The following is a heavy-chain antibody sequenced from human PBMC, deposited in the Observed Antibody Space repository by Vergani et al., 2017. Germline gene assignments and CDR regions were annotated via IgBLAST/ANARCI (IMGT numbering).Heavy chain of an antibody. D-gene: IGHD2-8*01. CDR3: ARSGYCADGVCYMTYYYYMDV. J-gene: IGHJ6*03. V-gene: IGHV3-33*01. Sequence: QVQLEESGGGVVQPWRSLRLSCAGSGYTLSSHSMPWVRPAPGKGLEWVAFICYDGSKEYYADFVKRRFTISRDNGKNTLYLQMNNLRAADTAVYYCARSGYCADGVCYMTYYYYMDVWGKGTAVTVSS. CDR2: ICYDGSKE. CDR1: GYTLSSHS.